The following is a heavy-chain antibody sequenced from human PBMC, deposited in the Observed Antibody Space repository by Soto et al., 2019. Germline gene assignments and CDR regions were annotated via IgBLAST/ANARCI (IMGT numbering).Heavy chain of an antibody. Sequence: GESLRLTCAASGFTFSSYGNHWVRQAQGKGLEWVAVISYDGSNKYYADSVKGRFTISRDNSKTTLYLQMNSVSAKDTAVDCSAKGGRIQDDICGQGTMVTVSS. CDR2: ISYDGSNK. CDR1: GFTFSSYG. D-gene: IGHD5-18*01. V-gene: IGHV3-30*18. CDR3: AKGGRIQDDI. J-gene: IGHJ3*02.